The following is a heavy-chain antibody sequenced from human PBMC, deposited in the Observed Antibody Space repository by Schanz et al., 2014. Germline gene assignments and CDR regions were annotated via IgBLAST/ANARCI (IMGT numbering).Heavy chain of an antibody. V-gene: IGHV1-2*04. Sequence: QAQLVQSGAEVKKPGASVKVSCKASGYTFTGYYMHWVRQAPGQGLQWMGWIKPNSGVTNYAQNFQGWVTMTRDTSMTTACMELSRLGSEDTAVYICARDRRAVLINDYWSGYYTSAVYYEIDFWGNGTTVAVSS. D-gene: IGHD3-3*01. J-gene: IGHJ6*04. CDR1: GYTFTGYY. CDR2: IKPNSGVT. CDR3: ARDRRAVLINDYWSGYYTSAVYYEIDF.